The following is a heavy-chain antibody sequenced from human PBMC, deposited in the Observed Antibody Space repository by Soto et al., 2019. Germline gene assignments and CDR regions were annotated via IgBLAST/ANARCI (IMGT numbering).Heavy chain of an antibody. D-gene: IGHD3-10*01. Sequence: QVQLVESGGGVVQPGTSLRLSCAASGFTFTNYGMHWVRQARGKGLEWVATISNDGSKKYNADSVKGRFTISRDNSKNMLYLQMNSLRPEDTAVYYCAKDWDYRGDLDHWGQGTLVTVSS. J-gene: IGHJ4*02. CDR3: AKDWDYRGDLDH. CDR1: GFTFTNYG. V-gene: IGHV3-30*18. CDR2: ISNDGSKK.